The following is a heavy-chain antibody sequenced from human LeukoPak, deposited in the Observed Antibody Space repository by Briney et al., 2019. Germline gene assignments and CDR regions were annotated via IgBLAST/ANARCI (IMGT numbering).Heavy chain of an antibody. Sequence: SETLSLTCAVYGGSFSGYYWSWIRQPPGKGVEWIGEINHSGSTNYNPSLKSRVTISVDTSKNQFSLKLSSVTAADTAVYYCARRDGITIFGVVIRRVWFDPWGQGTLVTVSS. CDR3: ARRDGITIFGVVIRRVWFDP. D-gene: IGHD3-3*01. CDR1: GGSFSGYY. V-gene: IGHV4-34*01. J-gene: IGHJ5*02. CDR2: INHSGST.